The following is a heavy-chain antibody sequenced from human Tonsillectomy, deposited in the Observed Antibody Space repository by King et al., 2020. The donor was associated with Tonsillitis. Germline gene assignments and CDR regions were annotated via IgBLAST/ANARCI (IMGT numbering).Heavy chain of an antibody. CDR3: ARADFSYSSSSLDY. J-gene: IGHJ4*02. D-gene: IGHD6-6*01. CDR2: INPNNFGT. Sequence: VQLVQSGAEVKKPGASVIISCKASGYTFTGYYIHWVRQAPGQGLEWMGGINPNNFGTNFAQKFKGRVTMTRDTSSNTAYLELSSLRSDDTAVYFCARADFSYSSSSLDYWGQGTLVTVSS. CDR1: GYTFTGYY. V-gene: IGHV1-2*02.